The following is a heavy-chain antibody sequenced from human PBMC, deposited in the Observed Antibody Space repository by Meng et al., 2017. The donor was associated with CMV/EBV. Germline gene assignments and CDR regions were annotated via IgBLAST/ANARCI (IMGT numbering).Heavy chain of an antibody. J-gene: IGHJ4*02. D-gene: IGHD4-17*01. CDR1: GGSISSSSYY. Sequence: SETLSLTCTVSGGSISSSSYYWGWIRQPPGKGREWIGSIYYSGSTYYNPSLKSRVTISVDTSKNQFSLKLSSVTAADTAVYYCARPHYANYFDYWGQGTLVTVSS. V-gene: IGHV4-39*01. CDR2: IYYSGST. CDR3: ARPHYANYFDY.